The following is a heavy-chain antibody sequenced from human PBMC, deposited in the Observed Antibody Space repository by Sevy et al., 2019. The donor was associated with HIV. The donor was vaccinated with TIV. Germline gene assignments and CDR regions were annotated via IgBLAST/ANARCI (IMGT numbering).Heavy chain of an antibody. D-gene: IGHD2-21*01. V-gene: IGHV3-9*01. Sequence: GGSLRLSCAASGFPFNDHAMHWVRLVPGKGLEWVSGISWNSRNIGYADSVRGRFTISRDNTGHSVYLEMHSLRPEDPALYYCAKDINRGCDGVNCYSYYYYFYGLDVWGQGTTVTVSS. CDR3: AKDINRGCDGVNCYSYYYYFYGLDV. CDR1: GFPFNDHA. CDR2: ISWNSRNI. J-gene: IGHJ6*02.